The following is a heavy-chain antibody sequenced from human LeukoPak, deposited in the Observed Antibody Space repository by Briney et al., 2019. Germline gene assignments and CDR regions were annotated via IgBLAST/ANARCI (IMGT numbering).Heavy chain of an antibody. V-gene: IGHV4-59*01. CDR2: IYYSGST. CDR1: GGSISSYY. CDR3: ASGQDDAFDI. Sequence: SETLSLACTVSGGSISSYYWSWIRQPPGKGLEWIGYIYYSGSTNYNPSLKSRVTIPVDTSKNQFSLKLSSVTAADTAMYYCASGQDDAFDIWGQGAMVTVSS. J-gene: IGHJ3*02.